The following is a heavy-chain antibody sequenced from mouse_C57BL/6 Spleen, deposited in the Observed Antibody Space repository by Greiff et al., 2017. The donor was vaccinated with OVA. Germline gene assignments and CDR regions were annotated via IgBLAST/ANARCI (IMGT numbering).Heavy chain of an antibody. J-gene: IGHJ4*01. V-gene: IGHV1-54*01. CDR1: GYAFTNYL. Sequence: QVQLKQSGAELVRPGTSVKVSCKASGYAFTNYLIEWVKQRPGQGLEWIGVINTGSGGTNYNEKFKGKATLTADKSSSTAYMQLSSLTSEDSAVYFCARGGGPYAMDYWGQGTSVTVSS. CDR3: ARGGGPYAMDY. CDR2: INTGSGGT.